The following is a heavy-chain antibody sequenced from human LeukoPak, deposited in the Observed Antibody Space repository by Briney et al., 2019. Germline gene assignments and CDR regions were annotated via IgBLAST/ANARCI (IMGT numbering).Heavy chain of an antibody. J-gene: IGHJ4*02. CDR1: GGSISSYY. CDR3: ARLPYHCSSSSCNPTGPDY. D-gene: IGHD2-2*01. Sequence: SETLSLTCTVSGGSISSYYWSWIRQPPGKGLEWIGYIYYSGSTNCNPSLKSRVTISVDTSKNQFSLKLSSVTAADTAVYYCARLPYHCSSSSCNPTGPDYWGQGTLVTVSS. V-gene: IGHV4-59*08. CDR2: IYYSGST.